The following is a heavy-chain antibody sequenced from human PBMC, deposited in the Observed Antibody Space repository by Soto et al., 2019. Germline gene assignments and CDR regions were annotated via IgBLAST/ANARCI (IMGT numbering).Heavy chain of an antibody. Sequence: SETLSLTCAVYGGSFSGYYWSWIRQPPGKGLEWIGEINHSGSTNYNPSLKSRVTISVDTSKNQFSLKLSSVTAADTAVYYCARGRSYDFWSGYHNWFDPWGQGTLVTVSS. J-gene: IGHJ5*02. CDR3: ARGRSYDFWSGYHNWFDP. V-gene: IGHV4-34*01. D-gene: IGHD3-3*01. CDR1: GGSFSGYY. CDR2: INHSGST.